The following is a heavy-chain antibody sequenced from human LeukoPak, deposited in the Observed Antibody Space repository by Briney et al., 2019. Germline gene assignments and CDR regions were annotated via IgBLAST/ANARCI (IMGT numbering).Heavy chain of an antibody. J-gene: IGHJ5*02. Sequence: SETLSLTCSVSGGSIRSYYWDWIRQPPGKGLEWIGYIYYSGSTNYNPSLKSRVSISVDTSKNQFSLKLRSVTAADIAVYYCATSSGWYERNAWGGWFDPWGQGTLVTVSS. CDR3: ATSSGWYERNAWGGWFDP. CDR2: IYYSGST. CDR1: GGSIRSYY. V-gene: IGHV4-59*01. D-gene: IGHD6-19*01.